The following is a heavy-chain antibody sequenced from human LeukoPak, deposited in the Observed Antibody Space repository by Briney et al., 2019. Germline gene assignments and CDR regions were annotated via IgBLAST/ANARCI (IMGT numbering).Heavy chain of an antibody. D-gene: IGHD6-13*01. CDR3: AKGPPRSSSWYRGPLDY. CDR2: ISGSGGST. J-gene: IGHJ4*02. V-gene: IGHV3-23*01. CDR1: GFIFNNYA. Sequence: GGSLRLSCAASGFIFNNYAMNWVRQAPGKGLEWVSAISGSGGSTYYADSVKGRFTISRDNSKNTLYLQMNSLRAEDTAVYYCAKGPPRSSSWYRGPLDYWGQGTLVTVSS.